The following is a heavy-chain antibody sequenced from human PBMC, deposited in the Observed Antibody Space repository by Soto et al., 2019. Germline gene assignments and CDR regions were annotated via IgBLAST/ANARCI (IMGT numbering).Heavy chain of an antibody. V-gene: IGHV1-2*02. D-gene: IGHD1-26*01. CDR3: AKGGAIVAAGTRVYLYNAMDV. CDR1: GYTFTGYY. J-gene: IGHJ6*02. Sequence: GGPVKVSCKASGYTFTGYYVHWVRQAPGQGLEWMGWINPNSGDTYLAQRFQGRVTMNRDTSIGTAYMELRGLTSDDTAEYYCAKGGAIVAAGTRVYLYNAMDVWGQGTTVTVSS. CDR2: INPNSGDT.